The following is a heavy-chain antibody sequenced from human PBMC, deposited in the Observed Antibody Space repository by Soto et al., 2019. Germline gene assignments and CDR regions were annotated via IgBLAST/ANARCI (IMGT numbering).Heavy chain of an antibody. CDR1: GFDFSNYW. CDR3: AANPRHDTDPLWHY. CDR2: TYPGDSAT. V-gene: IGHV5-51*01. D-gene: IGHD3-16*01. J-gene: IGHJ4*02. Sequence: PGESLKISCKTSGFDFSNYWVGWVRQMPGKGFEWMGITYPGDSATKYSPSFQGHVTISSDKSTNTAYLQWSSLRASNTAIYFCAANPRHDTDPLWHYWGQGTLVTVSS.